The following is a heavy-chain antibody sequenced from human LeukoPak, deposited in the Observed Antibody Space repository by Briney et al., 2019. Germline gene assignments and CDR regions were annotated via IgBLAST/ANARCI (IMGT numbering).Heavy chain of an antibody. CDR1: GYTFVDSY. J-gene: IGHJ4*02. CDR3: ARELDSIGDSVF. V-gene: IGHV1-2*02. D-gene: IGHD3/OR15-3a*01. Sequence: GASVKVSCKASGYTFVDSYMHWVRQAPGQGFEWMGWINPKTGGTIYAQKFWGRVTMTSDTSIKTFYMELSRLISDDTAVYFCARELDSIGDSVFWGQGTLVTVTS. CDR2: INPKTGGT.